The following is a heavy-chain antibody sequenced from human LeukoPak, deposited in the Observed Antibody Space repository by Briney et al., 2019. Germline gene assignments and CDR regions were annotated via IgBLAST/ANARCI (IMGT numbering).Heavy chain of an antibody. V-gene: IGHV4-38-2*02. Sequence: SETLSLTCTVSGYSISSGYYWGWIRQPPGKGLEWIGEINHSGDTNYNPSLKSRVTISVDTSKNQFSLKLSSVTAADTAVFYCAGSAYYSGSGPYYYPFDYWGQGSLVTVSS. D-gene: IGHD3-22*01. CDR3: AGSAYYSGSGPYYYPFDY. J-gene: IGHJ4*02. CDR2: INHSGDT. CDR1: GYSISSGYY.